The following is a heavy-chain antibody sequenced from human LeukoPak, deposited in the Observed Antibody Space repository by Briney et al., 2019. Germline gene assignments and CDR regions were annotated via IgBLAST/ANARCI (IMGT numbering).Heavy chain of an antibody. CDR2: ISAYNGNT. D-gene: IGHD3-10*01. CDR3: ATSHGSGSYYKMSSFDY. V-gene: IGHV1-18*01. CDR1: GYTFTSYG. Sequence: ASVKVSCKASGYTFTSYGISWVRQAPGQGLEWMGWISAYNGNTNYAQKLQGRVTMTTDTSTSTAYMELRSLRSDDTAVYYCATSHGSGSYYKMSSFDYWGQGTLVTVSS. J-gene: IGHJ4*02.